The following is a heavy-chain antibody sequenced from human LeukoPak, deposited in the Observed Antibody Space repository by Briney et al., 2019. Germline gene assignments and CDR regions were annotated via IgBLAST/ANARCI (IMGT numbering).Heavy chain of an antibody. CDR3: ARVDYGILTGYFWFDP. Sequence: PSETLSLTCAVSGGSISSGGYSWSWIRQPPGKGLEWIGYIYHSGSTYYNPSLKSRVTISVDRSKNQFSLKLSSVTAADTAVYYCARVDYGILTGYFWFDPWGQGTLVTVSS. CDR2: IYHSGST. J-gene: IGHJ5*02. CDR1: GGSISSGGYS. V-gene: IGHV4-30-2*01. D-gene: IGHD3-9*01.